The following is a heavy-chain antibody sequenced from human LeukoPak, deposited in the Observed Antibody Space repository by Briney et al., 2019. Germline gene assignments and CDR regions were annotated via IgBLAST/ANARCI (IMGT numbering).Heavy chain of an antibody. CDR3: AKDRYWWLADFDY. CDR1: GFTFSSYA. Sequence: GGSLRLSCAASGFTFSSYAMSWVRQAPGKGLEWVSGIIDSGGTTYYADSVKGRFTISRDNSKNTLYLQMNNLRAEDTAVYYCAKDRYWWLADFDYRGQGTLVTVSS. D-gene: IGHD6-19*01. J-gene: IGHJ4*02. CDR2: IIDSGGTT. V-gene: IGHV3-23*01.